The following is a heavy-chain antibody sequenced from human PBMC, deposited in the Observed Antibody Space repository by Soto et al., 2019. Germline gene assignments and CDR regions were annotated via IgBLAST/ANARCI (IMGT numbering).Heavy chain of an antibody. J-gene: IGHJ6*02. V-gene: IGHV1-69*01. CDR3: ARDLDYYDSSGYYYYYYYGMDV. D-gene: IGHD3-22*01. CDR1: GGTFSSYA. CDR2: IIPIFGTA. Sequence: QVQLVQSGAEVKKPGSSVKVSCKASGGTFSSYAISWVRQAPGQGLEWMGGIIPIFGTANYAQKFQGRVTITADESTSTAYMEVSSLRSEDTAVYYCARDLDYYDSSGYYYYYYYGMDVWGQGTTVTVSS.